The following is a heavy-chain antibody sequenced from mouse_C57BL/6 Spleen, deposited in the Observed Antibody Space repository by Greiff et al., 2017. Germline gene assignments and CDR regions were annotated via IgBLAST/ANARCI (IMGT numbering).Heavy chain of an antibody. CDR2: IWSGGST. V-gene: IGHV2-2*01. CDR1: GFSLTSYG. J-gene: IGHJ4*01. Sequence: VMLVESGPGLVQPSQSLSITCTVSGFSLTSYGVHWVRQSPGKGLEWLGVIWSGGSTDYNAAFISRLSISKDNSKSQVFFKMNSLQADDTAIYYCARNGWPYAMDYWGQGTSVTVSS. CDR3: ARNGWPYAMDY. D-gene: IGHD1-1*02.